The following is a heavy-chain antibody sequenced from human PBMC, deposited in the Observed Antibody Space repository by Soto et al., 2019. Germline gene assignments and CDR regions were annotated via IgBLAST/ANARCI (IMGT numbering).Heavy chain of an antibody. CDR2: IYHNGFA. D-gene: IGHD3-9*01. J-gene: IGHJ4*02. V-gene: IGHV4-4*02. CDR3: ARNILAGYGFDY. CDR1: RGSLSSENW. Sequence: QVQLQESGPGQVKPSGTLTLTCAVSRGSLSSENWWSWVRQPPGKDLEWIGEIYHNGFANYNPSLKSRVIISLDKSKNQFSVTLSSVTAADTAVYYCARNILAGYGFDYWGQGTLVTVSS.